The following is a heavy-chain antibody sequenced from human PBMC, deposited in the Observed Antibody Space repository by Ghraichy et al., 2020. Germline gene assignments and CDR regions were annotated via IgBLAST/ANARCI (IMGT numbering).Heavy chain of an antibody. Sequence: GESLNISCAASGFTFSDYYMSWIRQAPGKGLEWVSYISSSGSTIYYADSVKGRFTISRDNAKNSLYLQMNSLRAEDTAVYYCASGRSWSLYYFDYWGQGTLVTVSS. J-gene: IGHJ4*02. D-gene: IGHD6-13*01. CDR1: GFTFSDYY. V-gene: IGHV3-11*01. CDR2: ISSSGSTI. CDR3: ASGRSWSLYYFDY.